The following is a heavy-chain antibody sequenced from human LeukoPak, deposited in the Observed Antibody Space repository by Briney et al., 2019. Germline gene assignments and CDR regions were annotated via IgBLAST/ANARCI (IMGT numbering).Heavy chain of an antibody. CDR1: GFTFSSYA. V-gene: IGHV3-23*01. D-gene: IGHD6-19*01. CDR2: ISGSGGST. J-gene: IGHJ5*02. CDR3: AKALPVAVTLGPPGP. Sequence: GGSLRLSCAASGFTFSSYAMSWVRQAPGKGLEWVSAISGSGGSTYYADPVKGRFTISRDNSKNTLYLQMNSLRAEDTAVYCCAKALPVAVTLGPPGPWGQGTLVTVSS.